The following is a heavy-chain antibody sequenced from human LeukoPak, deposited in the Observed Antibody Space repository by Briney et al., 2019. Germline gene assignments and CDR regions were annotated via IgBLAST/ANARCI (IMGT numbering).Heavy chain of an antibody. Sequence: PGRSLTLSCAASGFTFSSHPMHWVRQAPGKGLEWVAVILQDGSERHYIDSVKGRFTISRDNSRNTLYLEMNSLRAGDTAVYYCVREPGPGYFDYWGRGTLVTVSS. CDR2: ILQDGSER. D-gene: IGHD6-13*01. J-gene: IGHJ4*02. CDR3: VREPGPGYFDY. CDR1: GFTFSSHP. V-gene: IGHV3-30-3*01.